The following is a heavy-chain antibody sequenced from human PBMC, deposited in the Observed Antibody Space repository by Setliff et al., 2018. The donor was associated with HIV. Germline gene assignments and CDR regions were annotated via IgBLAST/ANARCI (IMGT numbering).Heavy chain of an antibody. CDR1: GFTFSVYG. D-gene: IGHD2-21*01. CDR2: ISSKETGGTT. V-gene: IGHV3-15*01. J-gene: IGHJ4*02. Sequence: GGSLRLSCEASGFTFSVYGMHWVRQAPGKGLEWVGRISSKETGGTTEYAAPVKGRFTISRDDSKNTLYLQMNTMKTEDTAVYYCAADIPTPLAQIDYWGQGTLVTVSS. CDR3: AADIPTPLAQIDY.